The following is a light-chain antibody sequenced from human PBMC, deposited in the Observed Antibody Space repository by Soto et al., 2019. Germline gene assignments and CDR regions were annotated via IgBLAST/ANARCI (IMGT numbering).Light chain of an antibody. CDR2: AAS. J-gene: IGKJ1*01. CDR1: QSVSSY. Sequence: LTQSPATLSASPGDRATIACRASQSVSSYLALYQQNPGNAPRLLIYAASNSDTGIPARFSGSGSGTEFTLTISSLAPEDFAAYYCHQRSNWPQTFGQGT. CDR3: HQRSNWPQT. V-gene: IGKV3-11*01.